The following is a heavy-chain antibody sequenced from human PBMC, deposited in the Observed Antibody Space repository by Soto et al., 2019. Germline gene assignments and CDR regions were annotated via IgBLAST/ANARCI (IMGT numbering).Heavy chain of an antibody. V-gene: IGHV1-8*01. Sequence: QVQLVQSGAEVKKPGASVKVSCKASGYTFTSYDINWVRQATGQGLEWMGWMNPNSGNTGYAQKFQGRVTMTRNTSISTAYMELSSLRSEDTAVYYCARGSRRRGYSSSWYWFDPWGQGTLVTVSS. J-gene: IGHJ5*02. CDR3: ARGSRRRGYSSSWYWFDP. CDR2: MNPNSGNT. D-gene: IGHD6-13*01. CDR1: GYTFTSYD.